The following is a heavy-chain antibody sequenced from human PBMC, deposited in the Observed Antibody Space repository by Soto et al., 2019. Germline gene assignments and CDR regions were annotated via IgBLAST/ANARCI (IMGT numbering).Heavy chain of an antibody. J-gene: IGHJ5*02. CDR1: GFSFSSYA. Sequence: QGRLVESGGGVVQPGRSLRLSCTASGFSFSSYAMYWFRQPPGKGLEWVAVVSKDGMNKNYADSVKGRVTVSRDNANYSLDLQLNSLRGQDTAMYYCARDMYRSYYFVKWFEPWGQGTLVPVSS. D-gene: IGHD4-4*01. CDR2: VSKDGMNK. CDR3: ARDMYRSYYFVKWFEP. V-gene: IGHV3-30*04.